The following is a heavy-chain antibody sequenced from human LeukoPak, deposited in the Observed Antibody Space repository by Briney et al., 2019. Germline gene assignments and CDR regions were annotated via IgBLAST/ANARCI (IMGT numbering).Heavy chain of an antibody. V-gene: IGHV1-69*04. CDR1: GGTFSSYA. CDR3: ARDRGDGYNYVAEPSSFDY. J-gene: IGHJ4*02. CDR2: IIPILGIA. D-gene: IGHD5-24*01. Sequence: SVKVSCKASGGTFSSYAISWVRQAPGQGLEWMGRIIPILGIANYAQKFQGRVTITADKSTSTAYMELSSLRSEDTAVYYCARDRGDGYNYVAEPSSFDYWGQGTLVTVSS.